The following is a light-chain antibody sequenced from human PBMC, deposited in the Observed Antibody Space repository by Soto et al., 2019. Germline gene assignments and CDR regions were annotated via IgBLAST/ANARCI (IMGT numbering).Light chain of an antibody. V-gene: IGLV1-44*01. CDR2: GNT. CDR1: SFNVGSNT. Sequence: QSVLTQPPSASGTPGHRVTISCSGSSFNVGSNTVNWFQQLPGTAPKLLIYGNTQRPSGVPDRFSGSKSGTSASLAISGLQSVDEADYYCAAWDDSLNGVVFGGGTKLTVL. CDR3: AAWDDSLNGVV. J-gene: IGLJ3*02.